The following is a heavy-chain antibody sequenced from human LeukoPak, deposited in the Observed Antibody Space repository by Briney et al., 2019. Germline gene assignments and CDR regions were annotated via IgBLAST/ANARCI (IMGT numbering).Heavy chain of an antibody. J-gene: IGHJ3*02. CDR1: GYSFNTYW. CDR2: IYPGDSDT. CDR3: ASPVGATVDAFDI. V-gene: IGHV5-51*01. D-gene: IGHD1-26*01. Sequence: GESLKISCKGSGYSFNTYWIGWVRQMPGKGLEWMGIIYPGDSDTKYSPSFQGQVTISADKSISTAYLQWSSLKASDTAMYYCASPVGATVDAFDIWGQGTMVTVSS.